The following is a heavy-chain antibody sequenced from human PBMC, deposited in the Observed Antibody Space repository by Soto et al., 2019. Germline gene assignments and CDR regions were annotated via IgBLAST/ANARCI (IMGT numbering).Heavy chain of an antibody. CDR2: IITIFGTA. Sequence: QVQLVQSGAEVKKPGSSVKVSCKASGGTFSSYAISWVRQAPGQGLEWMGGIITIFGTANYAQKFQGRVTITADESTSTAYMELSSLRSEDTAVYYCARALGVVVPAAISYGMDVWGQGTTVTVSS. D-gene: IGHD2-2*02. J-gene: IGHJ6*02. V-gene: IGHV1-69*01. CDR3: ARALGVVVPAAISYGMDV. CDR1: GGTFSSYA.